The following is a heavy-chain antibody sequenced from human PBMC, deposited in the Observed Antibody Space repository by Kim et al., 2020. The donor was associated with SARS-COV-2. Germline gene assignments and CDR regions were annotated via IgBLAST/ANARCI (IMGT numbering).Heavy chain of an antibody. CDR2: IGTAGDT. CDR3: ARANTVTHGFDY. V-gene: IGHV3-13*01. Sequence: GGSLRLSCAASGFTFSSYDMHWVRQATGKGLEWVSAIGTAGDTYYPGSVKGRFTISRENAKNSLYLQMNSLRAGDTAVYYCARANTVTHGFDYWGQGTLVTVSS. J-gene: IGHJ4*02. CDR1: GFTFSSYD. D-gene: IGHD4-17*01.